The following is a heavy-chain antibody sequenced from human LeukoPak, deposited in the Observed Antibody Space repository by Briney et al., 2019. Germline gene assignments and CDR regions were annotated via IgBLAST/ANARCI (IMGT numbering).Heavy chain of an antibody. V-gene: IGHV3-48*01. J-gene: IGHJ4*02. D-gene: IGHD2-15*01. CDR3: ARDNGYCSGGSCAPVPFDY. CDR1: GFTFSSYN. CDR2: ISSSTSTI. Sequence: PGGSLRLSCAASGFTFSSYNMNWVRQAPGKGLEWVSYISSSTSTIYYADSVKGRLTISRDNAKNSLYLQMHSLRAEDTAVYYCARDNGYCSGGSCAPVPFDYWGQGTLVTVSS.